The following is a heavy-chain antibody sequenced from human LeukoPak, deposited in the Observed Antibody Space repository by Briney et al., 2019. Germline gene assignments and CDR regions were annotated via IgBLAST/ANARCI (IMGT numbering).Heavy chain of an antibody. CDR2: ISISGSFI. CDR1: GFTLSNFI. Sequence: GGSLRLSCAGSGFTLSNFIMSWVRQAPGKGLEWVPSISISGSFIYYADSLKGRFTISRDNAKNSLSLQLDSLRAEDTAVFYCARSTLNRYNFDYWGQGTLVTVSS. V-gene: IGHV3-21*01. J-gene: IGHJ4*02. CDR3: ARSTLNRYNFDY. D-gene: IGHD1-14*01.